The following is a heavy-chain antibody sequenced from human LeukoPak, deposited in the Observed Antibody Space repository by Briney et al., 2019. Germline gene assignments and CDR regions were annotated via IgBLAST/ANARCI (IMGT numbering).Heavy chain of an antibody. CDR2: INHSGST. CDR1: GGSFSGYY. Sequence: SETLSLTCAVYGGSFSGYYWSWIRQPPGKGLEWIGEINHSGSTNYNPSLKSRVTISVDTSKNQSSLKLSSVTAADTAVYYCARVGPWVNPDYYYYYMDVWGKGTTVTVSS. V-gene: IGHV4-34*01. CDR3: ARVGPWVNPDYYYYYMDV. D-gene: IGHD1-14*01. J-gene: IGHJ6*03.